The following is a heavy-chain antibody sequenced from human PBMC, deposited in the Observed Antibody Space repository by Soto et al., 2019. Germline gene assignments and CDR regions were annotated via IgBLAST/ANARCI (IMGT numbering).Heavy chain of an antibody. CDR3: AKDLSLQDGYNFDY. D-gene: IGHD5-12*01. Sequence: QPGGSLRLSCAASGFTFSSYGMHGVRQAPGKGLEWVAVISYDGSNKYYADSVKGRFTISRDNSKNTLYLQMNSLRAEDTAVYYCAKDLSLQDGYNFDYWGQGTIVTVSS. CDR1: GFTFSSYG. V-gene: IGHV3-30*18. CDR2: ISYDGSNK. J-gene: IGHJ4*02.